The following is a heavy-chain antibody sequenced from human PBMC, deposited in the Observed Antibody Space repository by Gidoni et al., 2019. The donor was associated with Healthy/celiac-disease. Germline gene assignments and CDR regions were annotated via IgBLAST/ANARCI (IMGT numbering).Heavy chain of an antibody. V-gene: IGHV4-31*03. Sequence: QVQLQESGSGLVKPSETPSLTCSVTGGSISSGGYYWSWISQHPGKGLEWIGYIYYSGSTYYNPSLKSRVTISVDTSKYQFSLKLSSVTAADTAVYYCARGATVVTPAPLDYCGQGTLVTVSS. CDR1: GGSISSGGYY. CDR3: ARGATVVTPAPLDY. D-gene: IGHD4-17*01. J-gene: IGHJ4*02. CDR2: IYYSGST.